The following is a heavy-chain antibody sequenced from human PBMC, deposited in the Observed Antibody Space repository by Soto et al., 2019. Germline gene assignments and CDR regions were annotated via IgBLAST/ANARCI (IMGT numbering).Heavy chain of an antibody. J-gene: IGHJ6*02. V-gene: IGHV1-69*13. CDR1: GGTFDNYA. CDR2: IIPMFETV. Sequence: GASVKVSCKASGGTFDNYAVSWERQAPGQGLEWMGGIIPMFETVNYAQRFQGRLTIAADESTSTAYMELTSLTSADTAIYFCARGLRTGNYGMDVWGQGTTVTVS. CDR3: ARGLRTGNYGMDV. D-gene: IGHD2-15*01.